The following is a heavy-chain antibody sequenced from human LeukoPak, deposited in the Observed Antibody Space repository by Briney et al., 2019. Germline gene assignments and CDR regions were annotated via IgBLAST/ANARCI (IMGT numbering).Heavy chain of an antibody. CDR2: IYHSGST. Sequence: SQTLSLTCTVSGGSISSGGYYWSWIRQPPGKGLEWIGYIYHSGSTNYNPSLKSRVTISVDTSKNQFSLKLSSVTAADTAVYYCARAGYCSSTSCYTLGAFDIWGQGTMVTVSS. D-gene: IGHD2-2*02. J-gene: IGHJ3*02. CDR1: GGSISSGGYY. CDR3: ARAGYCSSTSCYTLGAFDI. V-gene: IGHV4-30-2*01.